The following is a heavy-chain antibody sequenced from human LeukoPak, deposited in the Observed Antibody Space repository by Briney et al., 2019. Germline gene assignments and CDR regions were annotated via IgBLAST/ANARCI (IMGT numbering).Heavy chain of an antibody. J-gene: IGHJ4*02. V-gene: IGHV4-59*01. CDR3: ARAGWQEETFDY. Sequence: PSETLSLTCTVSGGSISSYYWSWIRQPPGKGLEWIGYIYYSGSTNYNPSLKSRVTISVDTSKNQFSLKLSSVTAADTAEYYCARAGWQEETFDYWGQGTLVTVSS. CDR1: GGSISSYY. CDR2: IYYSGST. D-gene: IGHD5-24*01.